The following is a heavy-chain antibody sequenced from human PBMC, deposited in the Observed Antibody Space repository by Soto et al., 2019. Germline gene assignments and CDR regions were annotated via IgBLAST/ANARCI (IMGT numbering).Heavy chain of an antibody. J-gene: IGHJ4*02. Sequence: QVQLVESGGGVVQPGRSLGLSCAASGFTFSSYGMHWVRQAPGKGLEWVTFISDDGSNKYYADSVKGRFTISRDNSKNTLYLQMNSLRAEDTAVYYCVKDGPPPNWGSFWGQGTLVTVSS. D-gene: IGHD7-27*01. CDR1: GFTFSSYG. V-gene: IGHV3-30*18. CDR2: ISDDGSNK. CDR3: VKDGPPPNWGSF.